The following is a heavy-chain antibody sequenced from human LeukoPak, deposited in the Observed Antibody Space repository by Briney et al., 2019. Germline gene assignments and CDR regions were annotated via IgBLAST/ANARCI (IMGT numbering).Heavy chain of an antibody. J-gene: IGHJ4*02. CDR3: ARGGLSIMGY. CDR2: ISSSGSTK. CDR1: GIAFSSYS. V-gene: IGHV3-48*01. D-gene: IGHD2/OR15-2a*01. Sequence: GGSLRLSCGASGIAFSSYSMNWVRQAPGKGLEWVSYISSSGSTKYYADSVKGRFAISRDNARNSLYLQMNSLRAEDTAVYFCARGGLSIMGYWGQGTLVTVSS.